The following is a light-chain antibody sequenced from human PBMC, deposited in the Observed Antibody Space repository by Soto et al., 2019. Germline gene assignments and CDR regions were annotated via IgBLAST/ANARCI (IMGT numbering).Light chain of an antibody. CDR1: SSNIGAGYD. V-gene: IGLV1-40*01. Sequence: QSVLTQPPSVSGAPGQMVTISCTGSSSNIGAGYDVHWYLQLPGTAPKLLIYDNKYRPSGVPDRFSGSKSGTSASLAITGLQADDEADYYCQSYDSSLSGLVFGGGTKVTVL. CDR2: DNK. J-gene: IGLJ3*02. CDR3: QSYDSSLSGLV.